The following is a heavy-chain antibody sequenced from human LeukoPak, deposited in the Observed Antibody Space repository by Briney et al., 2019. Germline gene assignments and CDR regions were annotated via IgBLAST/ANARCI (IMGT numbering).Heavy chain of an antibody. J-gene: IGHJ4*02. D-gene: IGHD6-19*01. CDR2: IRYDGSNI. CDR1: GFTFSGYG. V-gene: IGHV3-30*02. Sequence: GGSLRLSCATSGFTFSGYGMHWVRQAPGKGLEWVAFIRYDGSNIYYADSVKGRFTISRDNSKNTLYLQMNSPRAEDTAVYYCAKRIFGYSSGWYDYWGQGTLVTVSS. CDR3: AKRIFGYSSGWYDY.